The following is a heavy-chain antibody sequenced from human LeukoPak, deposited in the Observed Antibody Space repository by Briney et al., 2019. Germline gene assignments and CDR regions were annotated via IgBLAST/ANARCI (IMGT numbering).Heavy chain of an antibody. CDR2: ISSSSSYI. Sequence: GGSLRLSCAASGFTFSSYSMNWVRQAPGKGLEWVSSISSSSSYIYYADSVKGRFTISRDNSKNTLYLQMNSLRAEDTAVYYCAKEMYYDYVWGSYLPNWFDPWGQGTLVTVSS. D-gene: IGHD3-16*02. J-gene: IGHJ5*02. V-gene: IGHV3-21*04. CDR1: GFTFSSYS. CDR3: AKEMYYDYVWGSYLPNWFDP.